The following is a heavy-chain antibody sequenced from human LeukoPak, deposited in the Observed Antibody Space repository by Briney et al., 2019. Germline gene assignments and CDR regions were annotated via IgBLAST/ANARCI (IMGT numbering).Heavy chain of an antibody. Sequence: ASVKVSCKASGYTFTSYYMHWVRQAPGQGLEWMGIINPSGGSTSYAQKVQGRVTMTRDMSTSTVYMELSSLRSEDTAVYYCARVDIGGWIHPGYADTHYYYYYMDVWGKGTTVTISS. CDR3: ARVDIGGWIHPGYADTHYYYYYMDV. V-gene: IGHV1-46*01. J-gene: IGHJ6*03. CDR2: INPSGGST. CDR1: GYTFTSYY. D-gene: IGHD2-15*01.